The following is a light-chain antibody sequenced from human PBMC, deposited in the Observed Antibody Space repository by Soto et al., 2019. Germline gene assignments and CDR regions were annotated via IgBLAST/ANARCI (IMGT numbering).Light chain of an antibody. CDR3: ISYAGTNNLGV. J-gene: IGLJ3*02. V-gene: IGLV2-8*01. Sequence: QSALTQPPSASGSPGQSVTISCTGTSSDIGGYNFVSWYQQHPGKDPKLISYEVNKPPSVVPDRFSVSKSGNTDSLTVSGLQADDEGDYYCISYAGTNNLGVFGVRTKLTVL. CDR2: EVN. CDR1: SSDIGGYNF.